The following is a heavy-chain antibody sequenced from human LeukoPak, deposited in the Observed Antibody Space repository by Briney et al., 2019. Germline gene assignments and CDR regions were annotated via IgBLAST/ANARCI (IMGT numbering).Heavy chain of an antibody. V-gene: IGHV4-31*03. Sequence: SQTLSLTCTVSGGSISSGGYYWRWIRQHPGTGLEWIGYIYYSGSTYYNPSLKSRVTISVDTSKNQFSLKLSSVTAADTAVYYCARDHDHKEDYFDYWGQGTLVTVSS. CDR3: ARDHDHKEDYFDY. J-gene: IGHJ4*02. CDR2: IYYSGST. D-gene: IGHD1-1*01. CDR1: GGSISSGGYY.